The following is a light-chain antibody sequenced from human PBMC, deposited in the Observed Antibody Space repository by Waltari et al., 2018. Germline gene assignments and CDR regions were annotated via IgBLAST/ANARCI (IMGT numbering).Light chain of an antibody. J-gene: IGKJ1*01. CDR3: HQSGSLPWT. CDR2: YSS. V-gene: IGKV6-21*01. Sequence: ETVLTQSPDFQSVTPKEKVTITCRASQSIDSSLHWYQQKPGQSPKLLSKYSSQSFSGVPSRFSGSGSGTDFTLTINGLEAEDAATYYCHQSGSLPWTFGQGTKVVIK. CDR1: QSIDSS.